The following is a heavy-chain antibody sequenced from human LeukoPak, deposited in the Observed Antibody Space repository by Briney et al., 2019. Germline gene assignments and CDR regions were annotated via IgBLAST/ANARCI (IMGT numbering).Heavy chain of an antibody. Sequence: PGGSLRLSCAASGFTFSSYAMSWVRQAPGKGLEWVSAISGSGGSTYYADSVKGRFTISRDNSKNTLYLQMNSLSAEDTAVYYCAKATTYYYDSSGYYADYWGQGALVTVSS. CDR1: GFTFSSYA. J-gene: IGHJ4*02. CDR2: ISGSGGST. V-gene: IGHV3-23*01. CDR3: AKATTYYYDSSGYYADY. D-gene: IGHD3-22*01.